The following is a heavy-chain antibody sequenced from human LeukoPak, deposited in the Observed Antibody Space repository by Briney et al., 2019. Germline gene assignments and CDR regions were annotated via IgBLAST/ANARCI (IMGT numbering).Heavy chain of an antibody. CDR1: GGSISSSSYY. J-gene: IGHJ5*02. V-gene: IGHV4-61*05. D-gene: IGHD6-13*01. Sequence: SETLSLTCTVSGGSISSSSYYWGWIRQPPGKGLEWIGYIYLSGSTNYNPSLKSRVTISVDTSKNQFSLKLSSVTAADTAVYYCARAWGPIAAAAGFDPWGQGTLVTVSS. CDR3: ARAWGPIAAAAGFDP. CDR2: IYLSGST.